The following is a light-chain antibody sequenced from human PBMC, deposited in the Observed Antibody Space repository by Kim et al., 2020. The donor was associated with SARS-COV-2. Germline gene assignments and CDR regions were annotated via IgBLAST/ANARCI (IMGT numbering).Light chain of an antibody. CDR3: QQYDTYPVT. V-gene: IGKV1-5*03. CDR1: QRISYW. CDR2: KAS. Sequence: ASVGDRVTITYRASQRISYWLAWYQQKPGKAPNLLIYKASNLQSGVPSRFSGSGSGTDFTLTISGLQPDDFATYYCQQYDTYPVTFGQGTRLEIK. J-gene: IGKJ5*01.